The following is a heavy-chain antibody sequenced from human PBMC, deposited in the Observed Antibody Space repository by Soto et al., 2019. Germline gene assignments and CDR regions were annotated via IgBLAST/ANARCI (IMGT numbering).Heavy chain of an antibody. J-gene: IGHJ4*02. CDR3: ARDGDVNTGFGKDY. CDR2: IWHDGGNK. V-gene: IGHV3-33*01. D-gene: IGHD3-16*01. CDR1: GFTFSSYG. Sequence: GSLRLSCAATGFTFSSYGMHWVRQAPGKGLEWVAFIWHDGGNKFYAESVKGRFTISRDNSKNTLYLQMTSLSAEDTAMYYCARDGDVNTGFGKDYWGQGTLVTVSS.